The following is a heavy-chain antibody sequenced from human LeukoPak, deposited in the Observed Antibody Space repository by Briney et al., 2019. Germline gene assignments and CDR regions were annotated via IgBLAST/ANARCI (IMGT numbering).Heavy chain of an antibody. CDR1: GGSFSGYY. D-gene: IGHD3-3*01. V-gene: IGHV4-34*01. Sequence: PSETLSLTCAVDGGSFSGYYWSWIRQPPGKGLEGIGEINHSGSTNYNPSLKSRVTISVDTSKNQSSLKLSSVTAADTAVYYCARGKYDFWSGYYTCFDYWGQGTLVTVSS. CDR3: ARGKYDFWSGYYTCFDY. CDR2: INHSGST. J-gene: IGHJ4*02.